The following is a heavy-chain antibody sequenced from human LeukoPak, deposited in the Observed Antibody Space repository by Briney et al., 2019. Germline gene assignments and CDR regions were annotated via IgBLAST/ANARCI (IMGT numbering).Heavy chain of an antibody. CDR1: GGSISSYY. J-gene: IGHJ5*02. CDR2: IYYSGST. CDR3: ARPLFSLPWLDP. V-gene: IGHV4-59*01. Sequence: ETLSLTCTVSGGSISSYYWSWIRQPPGKGLEWFGYIYYSGSTNYNPSLKSRVTISVATSKNQFSLKLSSVTAAETAVYYCARPLFSLPWLDPWGQGNLVTVSS.